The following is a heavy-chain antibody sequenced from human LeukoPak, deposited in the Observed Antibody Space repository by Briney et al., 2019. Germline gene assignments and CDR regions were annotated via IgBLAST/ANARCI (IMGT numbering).Heavy chain of an antibody. J-gene: IGHJ3*02. CDR1: GFTVSSNY. CDR2: IYSGGST. V-gene: IGHV3-53*01. Sequence: QSGGSLRLSCAASGFTVSSNYMSWVRQAPGKGLEWVSVIYSGGSTYYADSVKGRFTISRDNSKNTLYLQMNSLRAEDTAVYYCARDHTGLVVVAVAGDAFDIWGQGTMVTVSS. CDR3: ARDHTGLVVVAVAGDAFDI. D-gene: IGHD2-15*01.